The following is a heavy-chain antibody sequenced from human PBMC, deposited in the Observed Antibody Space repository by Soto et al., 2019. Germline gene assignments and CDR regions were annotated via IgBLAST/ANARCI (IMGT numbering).Heavy chain of an antibody. CDR2: ISASGTAT. CDR3: ARGSRPSGGGAYYLDV. J-gene: IGHJ6*03. D-gene: IGHD3-10*01. CDR1: GFTFSNYI. Sequence: EVQLLESGGGLVQPGGSLRLSCLPSGFTFSNYIMSWVRQAPGKGLEWVSGISASGTATFYADSVKGRFTISRDNSKNTLYLEMNSLRAEETALYYCARGSRPSGGGAYYLDVWGKGTTVTVSS. V-gene: IGHV3-23*01.